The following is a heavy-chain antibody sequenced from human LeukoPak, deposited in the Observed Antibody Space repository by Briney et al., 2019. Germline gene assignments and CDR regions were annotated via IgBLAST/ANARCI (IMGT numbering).Heavy chain of an antibody. CDR3: ARYSSGVTGEDYFDY. V-gene: IGHV3-23*01. D-gene: IGHD4-23*01. Sequence: PGGSLRLSCAASGFTLSSYAMSWVRQGPGKGLEWVSAISVSGNTYHADSVKGRFTISRDSSKNTLYLQMNSLRAEDTAVYYCARYSSGVTGEDYFDYWGQGTLVTVSS. CDR1: GFTLSSYA. CDR2: ISVSGNT. J-gene: IGHJ4*02.